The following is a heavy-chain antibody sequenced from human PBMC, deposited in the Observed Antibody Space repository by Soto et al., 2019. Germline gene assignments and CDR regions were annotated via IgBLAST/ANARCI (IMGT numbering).Heavy chain of an antibody. CDR1: GFTFTSYS. V-gene: IGHV3-21*06. CDR3: ARESEDLTSNFDY. J-gene: IGHJ4*02. Sequence: WWSLRLSCSASGFTFTSYSMNWFRQAPGKGLEWVSSISSTTNYIYYGDSMKGRFTISRDNAKNSLYLEMNSLRAEDTAVYYCARESEDLTSNFDYWGQGTLVTVSS. CDR2: ISSTTNYI.